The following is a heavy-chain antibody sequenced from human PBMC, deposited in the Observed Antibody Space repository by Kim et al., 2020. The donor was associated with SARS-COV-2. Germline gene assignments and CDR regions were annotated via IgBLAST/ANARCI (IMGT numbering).Heavy chain of an antibody. J-gene: IGHJ4*02. V-gene: IGHV3-23*01. CDR3: AKDPYYDFWSGYYFDY. D-gene: IGHD3-3*01. Sequence: DAVKGRFTNPRDNSKTPLYLQMNSLRAEDTAVYYCAKDPYYDFWSGYYFDYWGQGTLVTVSS.